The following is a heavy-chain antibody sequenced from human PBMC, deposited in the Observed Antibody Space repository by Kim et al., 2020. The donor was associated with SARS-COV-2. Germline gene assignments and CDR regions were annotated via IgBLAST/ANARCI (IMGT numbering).Heavy chain of an antibody. V-gene: IGHV1-3*04. CDR1: GYTFTKDS. CDR2: INTANGNT. Sequence: ASVKVSCKASGYTFTKDSIHWVRQAPGQRREWLGWINTANGNTKYSQTFQGRVTITRDTSATTAYLELTSLTSEDTAKYCCARGGIPLWSSWGQGTLVTVSS. CDR3: ARGGIPLWSS. J-gene: IGHJ4*02. D-gene: IGHD5-18*01.